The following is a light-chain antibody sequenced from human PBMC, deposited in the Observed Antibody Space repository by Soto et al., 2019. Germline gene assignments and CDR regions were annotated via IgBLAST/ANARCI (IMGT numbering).Light chain of an antibody. J-gene: IGKJ5*01. CDR3: QQNYNTPIT. V-gene: IGKV1-39*01. CDR2: AAS. CDR1: QSIGTF. Sequence: DFQMTQSPSSLSAFVGDRVTIHCRASQSIGTFLTWYQQKPGTAPKLLIYAASSLQSGVPSRFSGSGSGTNFTLTISNLQPEDFATYYCQQNYNTPITFGQGTRLETK.